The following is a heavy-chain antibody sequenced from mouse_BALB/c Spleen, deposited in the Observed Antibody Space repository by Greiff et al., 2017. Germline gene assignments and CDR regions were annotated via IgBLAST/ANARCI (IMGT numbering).Heavy chain of an antibody. J-gene: IGHJ4*01. D-gene: IGHD3-1*01. CDR3: ARIGGNYAMDY. CDR2: INPSTGYT. Sequence: VKLVESGAELAKPGASVKMSCKASGYTFTSYWMHWVKQRPGQGLEWIGYINPSTGYTEYNQKFKDKATLTADKSSSTAYMQLSSLTSEDSAVYYCARIGGNYAMDYWGQGTSVTVSS. CDR1: GYTFTSYW. V-gene: IGHV1-7*01.